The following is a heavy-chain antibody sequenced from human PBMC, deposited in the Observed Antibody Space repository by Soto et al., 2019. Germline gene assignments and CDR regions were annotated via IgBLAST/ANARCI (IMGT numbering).Heavy chain of an antibody. CDR1: GFTFDDYA. CDR3: AKDRYTDYYYYMDV. V-gene: IGHV3-9*01. D-gene: IGHD2-2*02. Sequence: LRLSCAASGFTFDDYAMHWVRQAPGKGLEWVSGISWNSGSIGYADSVKGRFTISRDNAKNSLYLQMNSLRAEDTALYYCAKDRYTDYYYYMDVWGKGTTVTVSS. J-gene: IGHJ6*03. CDR2: ISWNSGSI.